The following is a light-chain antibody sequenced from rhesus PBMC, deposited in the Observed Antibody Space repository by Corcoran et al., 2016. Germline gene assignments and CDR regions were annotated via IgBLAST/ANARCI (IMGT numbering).Light chain of an antibody. V-gene: IGKV1-22*01. CDR2: KAS. Sequence: DIQMTQSPSSLSASVGDTVTITCRASQGISSWLAWYQQKPGKAPKLLVYKASSLQSGVPSSFSGRGSGTDFTLTISSLQSEDFATYYCQQYSTRPLTFGGGTKVELK. CDR1: QGISSW. CDR3: QQYSTRPLT. J-gene: IGKJ4*01.